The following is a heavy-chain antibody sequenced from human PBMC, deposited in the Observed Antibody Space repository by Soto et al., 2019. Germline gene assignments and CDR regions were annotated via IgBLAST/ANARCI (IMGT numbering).Heavy chain of an antibody. V-gene: IGHV1-18*04. CDR2: ISAYNGNT. D-gene: IGHD4-17*01. CDR3: ARTRQEEGDYGDYIGPNWFDP. CDR1: GYTFTSYG. J-gene: IGHJ5*02. Sequence: QVQLVQSGAEVKKPGASVKVSCKASGYTFTSYGISWVRQAPGQGLEWMGWISAYNGNTNYAQKLQGRVTMTTDTSTSTAYMELRSLRSDDTAVYYCARTRQEEGDYGDYIGPNWFDPWGQGTLVTVSS.